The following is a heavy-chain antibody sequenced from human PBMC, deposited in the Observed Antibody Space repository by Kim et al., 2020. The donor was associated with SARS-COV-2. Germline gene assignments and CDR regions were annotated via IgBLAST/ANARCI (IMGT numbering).Heavy chain of an antibody. D-gene: IGHD3-22*01. V-gene: IGHV4-61*02. CDR3: ARDRGDRDDSSGYSN. Sequence: SETLSLTCTVSGGSISSGSYYWSWIRQPAGKGLEWIGRIYTSGSTNYNPSLKSRVTISVDTSKNQFSLKLSSVTAADTAVYYCARDRGDRDDSSGYSNWGQGTLVTVSS. CDR1: GGSISSGSYY. J-gene: IGHJ4*01. CDR2: IYTSGST.